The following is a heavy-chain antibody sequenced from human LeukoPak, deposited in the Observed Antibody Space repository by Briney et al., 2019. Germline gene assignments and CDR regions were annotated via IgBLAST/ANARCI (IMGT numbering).Heavy chain of an antibody. D-gene: IGHD1-26*01. CDR1: GFTFSSYV. J-gene: IGHJ6*03. CDR2: ISYDGSNE. Sequence: GGSLRLSCAASGFTFSSYVMHWVRQAPGKGLEWVAIISYDGSNEYYADSVKGRFTISRDNSKNTLYLQMNSLRAEDTAVYYCAKGRGWEASYYYYYMDVWGKGTTVTISS. V-gene: IGHV3-30*18. CDR3: AKGRGWEASYYYYYMDV.